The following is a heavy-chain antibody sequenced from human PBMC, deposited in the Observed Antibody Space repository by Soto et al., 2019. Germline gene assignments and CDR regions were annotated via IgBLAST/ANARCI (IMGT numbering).Heavy chain of an antibody. CDR3: TTPYYYGSGPRRSRPNCYYYYGMDV. CDR1: GFTFSNAW. J-gene: IGHJ6*02. D-gene: IGHD3-10*01. Sequence: GGSLRLSCAASGFTFSNAWMNWVRQAPWKGLEWVGRIKSKTDGGTTDYAAPVKGRFTISRDDSKNTLYLQMNSLKTEDTAVYYCTTPYYYGSGPRRSRPNCYYYYGMDVWGQGTTVTVSS. V-gene: IGHV3-15*07. CDR2: IKSKTDGGTT.